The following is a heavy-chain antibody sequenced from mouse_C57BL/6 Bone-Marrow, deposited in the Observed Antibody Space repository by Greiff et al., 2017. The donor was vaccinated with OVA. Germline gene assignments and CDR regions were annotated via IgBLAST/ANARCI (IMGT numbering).Heavy chain of an antibody. J-gene: IGHJ4*01. CDR3: AIQVYDYDGYYAMDY. CDR2: IHPSDSDT. Sequence: QVQLKQPGAELVKPGASVKVSCKASGYTFTSYWMHWVKQRPGQGLEWIGRIHPSDSDTNYNQKFKGKATLTVDKSSSTAYMQLSSLTSEDSAVYYCAIQVYDYDGYYAMDYWGQGTSVTVSS. CDR1: GYTFTSYW. V-gene: IGHV1-74*01. D-gene: IGHD2-4*01.